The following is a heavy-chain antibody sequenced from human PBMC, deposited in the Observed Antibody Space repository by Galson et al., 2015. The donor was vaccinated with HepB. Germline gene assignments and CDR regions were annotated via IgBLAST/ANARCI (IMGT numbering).Heavy chain of an antibody. CDR3: ATERGNYYDSSGYNYFFDY. CDR1: GGTFSSYA. CDR2: IIPILGIA. V-gene: IGHV1-69*04. Sequence: SVKVSCKASGGTFSSYAISWVRQAPGQGLEWMGRIIPILGIANYAQKFQGRVTITADKSTSTAYMELSSLRSEDTAVYYCATERGNYYDSSGYNYFFDYWGQGTLVTVSS. J-gene: IGHJ4*02. D-gene: IGHD3-22*01.